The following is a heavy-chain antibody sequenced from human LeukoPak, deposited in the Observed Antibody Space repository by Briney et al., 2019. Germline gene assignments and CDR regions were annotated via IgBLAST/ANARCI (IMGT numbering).Heavy chain of an antibody. V-gene: IGHV3-53*01. Sequence: GGSLRLSCAASGFTVSSNYMSWVRQAPGKGLEWVAGMYSGGSTDYAGSVKGRFTISRDNSKNTLYLQMNSLRAEDTAVYYCARGQQGPDMDVWGKGSTVTVSS. CDR2: MYSGGST. J-gene: IGHJ6*03. CDR3: ARGQQGPDMDV. CDR1: GFTVSSNY.